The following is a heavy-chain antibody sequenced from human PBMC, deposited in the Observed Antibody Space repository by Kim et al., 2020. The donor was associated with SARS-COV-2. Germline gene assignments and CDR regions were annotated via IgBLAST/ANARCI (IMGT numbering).Heavy chain of an antibody. CDR3: AAASVGSSSWYDY. Sequence: SVKVSCKASGFTFTSSAVQWVRQARGQRLEWIGWIVVGSGNTNYAQKFQERVTITRDMSTSTAYMELSSLRSEDTAVYYCAAASVGSSSWYDYWGQGTLVTVSS. CDR1: GFTFTSSA. V-gene: IGHV1-58*01. CDR2: IVVGSGNT. J-gene: IGHJ4*02. D-gene: IGHD6-13*01.